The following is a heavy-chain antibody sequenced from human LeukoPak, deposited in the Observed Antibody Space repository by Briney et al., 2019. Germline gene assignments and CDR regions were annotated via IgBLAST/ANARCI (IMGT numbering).Heavy chain of an antibody. CDR2: INSDARST. V-gene: IGHV3-74*01. CDR1: GFTFSNYW. D-gene: IGHD3-3*01. Sequence: GGSLRHSCAASGFTFSNYWMHWVRHAPGKGLVWVSRINSDARSTNYADSVKGRFTISRDNAKNSLYLQMNSLRAEDTAVYYCARERYITIFGVVIAYFDYWGQGTLVTVSS. J-gene: IGHJ4*02. CDR3: ARERYITIFGVVIAYFDY.